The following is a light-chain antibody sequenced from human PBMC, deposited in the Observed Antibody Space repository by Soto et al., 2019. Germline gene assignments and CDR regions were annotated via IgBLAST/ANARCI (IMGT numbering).Light chain of an antibody. CDR2: KAS. CDR3: QQYNSYWT. V-gene: IGKV1-5*03. Sequence: DIQMTQSPSTLSASVGDGVTITCRASQSTSSWLAWYQQKPGKAPKLLIYKASTLKSGVPSRFSGSGSGTEFTLTISSLQPDDFATYYCQQYNSYWTFGQGTKVEIK. J-gene: IGKJ1*01. CDR1: QSTSSW.